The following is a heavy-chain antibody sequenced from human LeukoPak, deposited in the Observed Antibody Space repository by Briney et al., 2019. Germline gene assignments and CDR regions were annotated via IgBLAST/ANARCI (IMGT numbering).Heavy chain of an antibody. D-gene: IGHD3-22*01. CDR2: IDDSVIT. CDR1: GVSTSSYY. J-gene: IGHJ5*02. Sequence: KPPRTLSLTCTVSGVSTSSYYWSWIRQPAGKELEWIGDIDDSVITNYNTSLKSRVTISVDTSKYQFSLKLSSVTAADTAVYYCARGEFSYYYDSSGYSPFDPWGQGTLVTVSS. V-gene: IGHV4-59*01. CDR3: ARGEFSYYYDSSGYSPFDP.